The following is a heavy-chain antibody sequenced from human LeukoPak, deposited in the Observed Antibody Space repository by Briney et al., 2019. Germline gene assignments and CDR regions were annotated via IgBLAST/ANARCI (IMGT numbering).Heavy chain of an antibody. Sequence: GGSLRLSCAASGFIFSGFWMNWVRQAPGKGLAWVAGIDSDGSTTNYADSVKGRFTISRDNAKNSLYLQMNSLRAEDTAVYYCARDGRYCSSTSCYTGAFDIWGQGTMVTVSS. V-gene: IGHV3-74*01. CDR2: IDSDGSTT. D-gene: IGHD2-2*02. J-gene: IGHJ3*02. CDR1: GFIFSGFW. CDR3: ARDGRYCSSTSCYTGAFDI.